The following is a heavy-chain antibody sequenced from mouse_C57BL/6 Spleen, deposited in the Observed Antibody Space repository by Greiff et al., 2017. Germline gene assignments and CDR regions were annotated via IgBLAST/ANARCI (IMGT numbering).Heavy chain of an antibody. V-gene: IGHV1-69*01. CDR2: IDPSDSYT. J-gene: IGHJ4*01. D-gene: IGHD1-1*01. Sequence: QVQLQQPGAELVMPGASVKLSCKASGYTFTSYWMHWVKQRPGQGLEWIGEIDPSDSYTNYNQKFKGKSTLTVAKSSSTAYMQLSSLTSEDSAVYYCARIYGSGYAMDYWGQGTSVTVSS. CDR1: GYTFTSYW. CDR3: ARIYGSGYAMDY.